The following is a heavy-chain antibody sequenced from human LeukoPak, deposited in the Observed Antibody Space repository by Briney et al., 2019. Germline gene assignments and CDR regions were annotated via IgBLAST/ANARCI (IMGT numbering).Heavy chain of an antibody. CDR1: GYTFTSYG. CDR2: ISAYNGNT. D-gene: IGHD3-22*01. V-gene: IGHV1-18*01. J-gene: IGHJ4*02. CDR3: ARDSDYYDSSGYSYYFDY. Sequence: ASVKVSCKASGYTFTSYGISWVRQAPGQGLEWMGWISAYNGNTNYAQKLQGRVTMTTDTSTSTAYMELSSLRSEDTAVYYCARDSDYYDSSGYSYYFDYWGQGTLVTVSS.